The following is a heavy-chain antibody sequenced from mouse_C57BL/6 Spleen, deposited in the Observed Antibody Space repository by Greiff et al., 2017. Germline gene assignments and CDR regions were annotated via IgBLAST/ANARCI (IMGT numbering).Heavy chain of an antibody. CDR1: GYAFSSSW. CDR2: IYPGDGDT. J-gene: IGHJ1*03. D-gene: IGHD3-3*01. V-gene: IGHV1-82*01. Sequence: VQLQQSGPELVKPGASVKISCKASGYAFSSSWMTWVKQRPGKGLEWIGRIYPGDGDTNYNGKFKGKATLTADKSSSTAYMQLSSLTSEDSAVYFCARWGTWYFDVWGTGTTVTVSS. CDR3: ARWGTWYFDV.